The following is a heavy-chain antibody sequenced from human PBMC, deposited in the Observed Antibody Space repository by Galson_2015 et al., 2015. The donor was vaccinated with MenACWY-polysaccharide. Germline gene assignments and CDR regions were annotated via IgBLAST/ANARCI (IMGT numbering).Heavy chain of an antibody. V-gene: IGHV4-61*02. J-gene: IGHJ6*02. CDR2: VNTRGSA. Sequence: SISSGVHSWSWIRQPAGKGLEWLGRVNTRGSATYNPSLKSRVTISVDTTTNQFSLNVRSVTAADTAVYFCVRETGSGAYYNDYHRMDVWGRGTTVIVSS. CDR3: VRETGSGAYYNDYHRMDV. CDR1: SISSGVHS. D-gene: IGHD3-10*01.